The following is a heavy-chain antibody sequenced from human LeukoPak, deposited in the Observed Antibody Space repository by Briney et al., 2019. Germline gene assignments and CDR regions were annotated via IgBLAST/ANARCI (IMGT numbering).Heavy chain of an antibody. CDR1: GFTFSSYA. V-gene: IGHV3-30-3*01. CDR2: ISYDGSNK. CDR3: AKQDGYSGYIYSFDY. Sequence: GRSLRLSCAASGFTFSSYAMHWVRQAPGKGLEWGAVISYDGSNKYYADSVKGRFTISRDNSKNTLYLQMNSLRAEDTAVYYCAKQDGYSGYIYSFDYWGQGTLVTVSS. J-gene: IGHJ4*02. D-gene: IGHD5-12*01.